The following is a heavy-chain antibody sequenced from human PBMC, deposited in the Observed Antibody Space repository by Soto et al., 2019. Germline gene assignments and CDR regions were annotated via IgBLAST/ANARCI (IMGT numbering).Heavy chain of an antibody. J-gene: IGHJ4*02. CDR2: ISGSGGST. Sequence: GGSLRLSCAASGFTFSSYAMSWVRQAPGKGLEWVSAISGSGGSTYYADSVKGRFTISRDNSKNTLYLQMNSLRAEDTAVYYCAKVGVVVVAATPILDYWGQGTLVTVSS. D-gene: IGHD2-15*01. CDR3: AKVGVVVVAATPILDY. CDR1: GFTFSSYA. V-gene: IGHV3-23*01.